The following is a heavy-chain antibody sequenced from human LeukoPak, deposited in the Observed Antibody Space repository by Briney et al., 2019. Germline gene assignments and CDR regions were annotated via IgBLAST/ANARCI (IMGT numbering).Heavy chain of an antibody. Sequence: HPGGSLRLSCAASGFTFSSYAMSWVRQAPGKGLEWVSAISGSGGSTYYADSVKGRFTISRDNSKNTLYLQMNSLRAEDTAVYYCASQRGYGDLNLHYWGQGTLVTVSS. D-gene: IGHD4-17*01. CDR1: GFTFSSYA. CDR3: ASQRGYGDLNLHY. J-gene: IGHJ4*02. V-gene: IGHV3-23*01. CDR2: ISGSGGST.